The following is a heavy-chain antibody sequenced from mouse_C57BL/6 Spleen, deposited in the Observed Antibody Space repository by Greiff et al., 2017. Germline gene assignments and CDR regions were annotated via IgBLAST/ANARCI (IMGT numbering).Heavy chain of an antibody. Sequence: VQLQQSGPELVKPGASVKISCKASGYSFTDYNMNWVKQSNGKSLEWIGVINPNYGTTSYNQKFKGKATLTVDQSSSTAYMQLNSLTSEDSAVYYCARGHYGSSYHAWFAYWGQGTLVTVSA. CDR2: INPNYGTT. J-gene: IGHJ3*01. D-gene: IGHD1-1*01. CDR1: GYSFTDYN. CDR3: ARGHYGSSYHAWFAY. V-gene: IGHV1-39*01.